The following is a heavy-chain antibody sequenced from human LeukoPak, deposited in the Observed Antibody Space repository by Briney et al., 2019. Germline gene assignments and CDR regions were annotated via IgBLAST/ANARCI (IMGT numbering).Heavy chain of an antibody. CDR2: ISSSSSYI. J-gene: IGHJ4*02. CDR1: GFTFSSYS. CDR3: ARPVDTAMELDY. V-gene: IGHV3-21*01. Sequence: GGSLRLSCAASGFTFSSYSMNWVRQAPGKGLEWVSSISSSSSYIYYADSVKGRFTISRGNAKNSLYLQMNSLRAEDTAVYYCARPVDTAMELDYWGQGTLVTVSS. D-gene: IGHD5-18*01.